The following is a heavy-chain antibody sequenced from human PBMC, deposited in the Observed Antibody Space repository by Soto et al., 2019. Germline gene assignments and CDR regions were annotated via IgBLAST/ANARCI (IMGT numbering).Heavy chain of an antibody. CDR1: GFTFSSYA. CDR3: AKDFTLRFGVVIDDNWFGP. V-gene: IGHV3-23*01. J-gene: IGHJ5*02. D-gene: IGHD3-3*01. CDR2: ISGSGGST. Sequence: GGSLRLSCAASGFTFSSYAMSWVRQAPGKGLEWVSAISGSGGSTYYADSVKGRFTISRDNSKNTLYLQMNSLRAEDTAVYYCAKDFTLRFGVVIDDNWFGPWGQGTLVTVSS.